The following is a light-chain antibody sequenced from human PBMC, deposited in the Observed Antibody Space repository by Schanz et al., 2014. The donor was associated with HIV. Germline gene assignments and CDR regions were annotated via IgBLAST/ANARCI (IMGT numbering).Light chain of an antibody. CDR2: EVT. J-gene: IGLJ2*01. Sequence: QSALTQPPSASGSPGQSVTISCTGTSSDVGGYNYVSWYQQHPGKAPKIMIYEVTKRPSGVPDRFSGSKSGNTASLTVSGLHAEDEADYYCNSHAGSNTFLFGGGTKLTVL. V-gene: IGLV2-8*01. CDR1: SSDVGGYNY. CDR3: NSHAGSNTFL.